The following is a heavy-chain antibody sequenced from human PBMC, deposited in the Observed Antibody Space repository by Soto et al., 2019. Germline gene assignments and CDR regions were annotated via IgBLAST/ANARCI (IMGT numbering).Heavy chain of an antibody. CDR2: INCCGGGT. CDR3: VREFSGGYFDY. J-gene: IGHJ4*02. Sequence: QVQLVQSGAEVKKPGASVRVSCKASGYTFTNYYMHWVLQAPGQGLEWLGIINCCGGGTTYAQQFQGRVIMTRDTCTNTVYMDLSSLRSEETAVYYCVREFSGGYFDYWGQGILVTVST. V-gene: IGHV1-46*01. CDR1: GYTFTNYY. D-gene: IGHD3-10*01.